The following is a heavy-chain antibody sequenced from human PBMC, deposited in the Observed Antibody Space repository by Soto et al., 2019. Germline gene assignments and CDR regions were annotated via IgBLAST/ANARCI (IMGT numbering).Heavy chain of an antibody. J-gene: IGHJ4*02. CDR2: ISYDGSNK. CDR1: GFTFSSYG. V-gene: IGHV3-30*18. CDR3: AKAERITIFGVVPRPANYFDY. D-gene: IGHD3-3*01. Sequence: PGGSLRLSCAASGFTFSSYGMHWVRQAPGKGQEWVAVISYDGSNKYYADSVKGRFTISRDNSKNTLYLQMNSLRAEDTAVYYCAKAERITIFGVVPRPANYFDYWGQGTLVTVSS.